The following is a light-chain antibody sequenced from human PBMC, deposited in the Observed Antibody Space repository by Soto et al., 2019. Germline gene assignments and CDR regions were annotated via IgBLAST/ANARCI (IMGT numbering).Light chain of an antibody. Sequence: EIVLTQSTGTLSLTTGERATLSCRASQSVSGSYLAWYQQKPGQAPRLLIYGASSRATGIPDRFGGSGSGTDFTLTISRLEPEDFAVYYCQQYGSSPWTFGQGTKVDI. J-gene: IGKJ1*01. CDR3: QQYGSSPWT. CDR1: QSVSGSY. CDR2: GAS. V-gene: IGKV3-20*01.